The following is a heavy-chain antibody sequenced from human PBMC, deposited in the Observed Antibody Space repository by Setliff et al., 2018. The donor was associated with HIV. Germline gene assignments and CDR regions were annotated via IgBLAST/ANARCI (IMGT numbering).Heavy chain of an antibody. J-gene: IGHJ6*02. CDR1: GYSISSGYY. D-gene: IGHD3-22*01. V-gene: IGHV4-38-2*01. CDR3: ARADDYYDSSGYYRYYYYGVDV. CDR2: IYHSGST. Sequence: SETLSLTCAVSGYSISSGYYWGWIRQPPGKGLEWIGSIYHSGSTYYNPSLKSRVTISVDTSKNQFSLKLSSVTAADTAVYYCARADDYYDSSGYYRYYYYGVDVWGQGTTVTVSS.